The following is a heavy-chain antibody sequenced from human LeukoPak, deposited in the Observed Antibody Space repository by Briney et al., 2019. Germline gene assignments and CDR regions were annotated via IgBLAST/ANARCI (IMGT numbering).Heavy chain of an antibody. V-gene: IGHV4-34*01. CDR2: INRSGST. CDR1: GGSFSGYC. CDR3: ARLSMLGYCSGGSCSLAMDV. D-gene: IGHD2-15*01. J-gene: IGHJ6*04. Sequence: PSETLSLTCAVYGGSFSGYCWSWIRQPPGKGLEWIGEINRSGSTNYNPSLKSRVTISVDTSKNQFSLKLSSVIAADTAVYYCARLSMLGYCSGGSCSLAMDVWGKGTTVTISS.